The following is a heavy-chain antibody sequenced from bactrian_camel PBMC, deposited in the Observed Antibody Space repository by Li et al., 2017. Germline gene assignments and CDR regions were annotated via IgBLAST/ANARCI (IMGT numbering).Heavy chain of an antibody. V-gene: IGHV3S1*01. CDR3: AAAAGLFGGTCLDVRSVDY. J-gene: IGHJ4*01. CDR2: VIAGSGSP. D-gene: IGHD7*01. CDR1: GYTYSGHC. Sequence: HVQLVESGGGSVQAGGSLRLSCAFSGYTYSGHCMGWFRQAPGKEREGVAVIAGSGSPGYADSVKGRFTISQDNAKNTLYLQMNSLNSEDTAMYYCAAAAGLFGGTCLDVRSVDYWGQGTQVTVS.